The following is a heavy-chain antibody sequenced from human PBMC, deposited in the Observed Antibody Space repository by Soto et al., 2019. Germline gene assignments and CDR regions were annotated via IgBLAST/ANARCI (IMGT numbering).Heavy chain of an antibody. CDR1: GGSISSGEYY. CDR2: IYYSGTT. Sequence: QVQLQESGPGLVKPSQTLSLTCTVSGGSISSGEYYWSWIRLPPGEGLEWIGNIYYSGTTYNNPSLKSRVTISVDTSNNQFSLKLSSVTAADTAVYYCARDGGFCTNGVCPVYYYYGMDVWGQGTTVTVSS. J-gene: IGHJ6*02. D-gene: IGHD2-8*01. V-gene: IGHV4-30-4*01. CDR3: ARDGGFCTNGVCPVYYYYGMDV.